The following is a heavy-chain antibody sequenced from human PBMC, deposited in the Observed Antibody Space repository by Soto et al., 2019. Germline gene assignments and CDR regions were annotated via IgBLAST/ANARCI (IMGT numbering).Heavy chain of an antibody. D-gene: IGHD2-2*01. V-gene: IGHV3-21*01. CDR1: GFTCSSYI. CDR2: ISSSSSYI. Sequence: GGSLRLSCAASGFTCSSYIMNWVRQSPGKGLEWVSSISSSSSYIYYADSVKGRFTISRDNAKNSLYLQMNSLRAEDTAVYYCARDLSSMPHAFDIWGQGTMVTVSS. J-gene: IGHJ3*02. CDR3: ARDLSSMPHAFDI.